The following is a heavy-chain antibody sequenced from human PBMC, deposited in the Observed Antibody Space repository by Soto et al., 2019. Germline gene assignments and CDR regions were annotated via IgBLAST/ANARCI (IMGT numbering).Heavy chain of an antibody. Sequence: SETLSLTCTVSGGSTSSSSYYWGWIRQPPEKGLEWIGSIYYSGGTYYNPSLKSRVTISVDTSKNQFSLKLSSVTAADTAVYYCARRGRDYYDSSGYQRRFGPWGQGTLVTVS. CDR3: ARRGRDYYDSSGYQRRFGP. V-gene: IGHV4-39*01. CDR2: IYYSGGT. J-gene: IGHJ5*02. D-gene: IGHD3-22*01. CDR1: GGSTSSSSYY.